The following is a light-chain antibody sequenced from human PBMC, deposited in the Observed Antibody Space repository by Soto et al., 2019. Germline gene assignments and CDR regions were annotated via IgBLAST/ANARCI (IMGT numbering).Light chain of an antibody. CDR3: QQYGSSPRP. J-gene: IGKJ4*01. V-gene: IGKV3-20*01. CDR1: QSIRSNY. CDR2: GAS. Sequence: EIVLTRSPGTLAMSPGERDTLSCRARQSIRSNYLARCQQRSGEAPRLLIYGASSSATGIPDRFSDSGSGTDFPLTISRLEAEDFAVYYCQQYGSSPRPVGGGTKV.